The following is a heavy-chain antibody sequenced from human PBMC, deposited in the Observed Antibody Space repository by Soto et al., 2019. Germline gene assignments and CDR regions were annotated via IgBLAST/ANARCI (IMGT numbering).Heavy chain of an antibody. CDR2: VYYSGSL. CDR1: SDSLTITSHY. Sequence: PSETVSLTCVVSSDSLTITSHYLGWVRQPPGKGLEWIGNVYYSGSLYYNPSLKGRATISLDTSKNHLTLTLTSVTAAATAVYYCAYENIIGSSPYSFDNWAQGALVTVSS. D-gene: IGHD6-13*01. V-gene: IGHV4-39*02. CDR3: AYENIIGSSPYSFDN. J-gene: IGHJ4*02.